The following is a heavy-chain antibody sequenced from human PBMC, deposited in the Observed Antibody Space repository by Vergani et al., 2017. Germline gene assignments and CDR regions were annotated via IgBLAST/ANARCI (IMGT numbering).Heavy chain of an antibody. CDR2: ISSSSSYI. Sequence: EVQLVESGGGLVQPGGSLKLSCAASGFTFSSYSMNWVRQAPGKGLEWVSSISSSSSYIYYADSVKGRFTSSRDNAKNSLYLQMNSLRAEDTAVYYCARGSYYDFWSGYYSYYYYGMDVWGQGTTVTVSS. J-gene: IGHJ6*02. CDR1: GFTFSSYS. D-gene: IGHD3-3*01. CDR3: ARGSYYDFWSGYYSYYYYGMDV. V-gene: IGHV3-21*01.